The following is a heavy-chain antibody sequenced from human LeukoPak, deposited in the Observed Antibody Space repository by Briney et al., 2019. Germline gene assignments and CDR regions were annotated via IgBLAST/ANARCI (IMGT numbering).Heavy chain of an antibody. CDR1: GYSISSGYY. D-gene: IGHD6-13*01. Sequence: PSETLSLTCAVSGYSISSGYYWGWIRQPPGKGLEWIGEINHSGSTNYNPSLKSRVTISVDTSKNQFSLKLSSVTAADTAVYYCAREIAAAGTAYGYWGQGTLVTVSS. J-gene: IGHJ4*02. CDR3: AREIAAAGTAYGY. V-gene: IGHV4-38-2*02. CDR2: INHSGST.